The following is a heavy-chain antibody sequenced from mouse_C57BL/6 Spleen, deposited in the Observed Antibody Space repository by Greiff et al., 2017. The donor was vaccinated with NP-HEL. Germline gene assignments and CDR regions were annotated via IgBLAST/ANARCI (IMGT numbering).Heavy chain of an antibody. J-gene: IGHJ4*01. V-gene: IGHV1-26*01. D-gene: IGHD2-12*01. CDR1: GYTFTDYY. CDR3: AREGFTRAMDY. Sequence: EVQLQQSGPELVKPGASVKISCKASGYTFTDYYMNWVKQSHGKSLEWIGDINPNNGGTSYNQKFKGKATLTVDKSSSTAYMELRSLTSEDSAVYYCAREGFTRAMDYWGQGTSVTVSS. CDR2: INPNNGGT.